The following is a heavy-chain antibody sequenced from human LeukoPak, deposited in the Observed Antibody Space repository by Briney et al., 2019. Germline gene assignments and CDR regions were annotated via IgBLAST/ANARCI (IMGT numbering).Heavy chain of an antibody. CDR3: ARDSPYGNYGYYYYGMDV. J-gene: IGHJ6*02. D-gene: IGHD4-11*01. CDR1: GGSISIYY. CDR2: VYYSGST. V-gene: IGHV4-59*01. Sequence: SETLSLTCTVSGGSISIYYWSWVRQPPGKGLEWMGYVYYSGSTNYNPSLKSRVTISVDTSKNQFSLKLSSVTAADTAVYYCARDSPYGNYGYYYYGMDVWGQGTTVTVSS.